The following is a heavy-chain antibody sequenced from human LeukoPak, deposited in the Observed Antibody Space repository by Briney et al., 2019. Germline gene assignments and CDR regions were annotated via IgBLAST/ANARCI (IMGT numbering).Heavy chain of an antibody. CDR1: GFTFSSYW. CDR3: AREADSGYEYYFDY. Sequence: GGSPRLSCAASGFTFSSYWMHWVRQAPGKGLVWVPRINSDGSSTSYADSVKGRFTISRDNAKNTLYLQMNSLRAEDTAVYYCAREADSGYEYYFDYWGQGTLVTVSS. CDR2: INSDGSST. D-gene: IGHD5-12*01. V-gene: IGHV3-74*01. J-gene: IGHJ4*02.